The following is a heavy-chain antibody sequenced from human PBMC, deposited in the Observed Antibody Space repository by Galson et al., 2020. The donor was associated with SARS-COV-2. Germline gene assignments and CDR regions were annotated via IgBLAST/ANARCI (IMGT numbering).Heavy chain of an antibody. CDR2: FDPEDGET. V-gene: IGHV1-24*01. CDR1: GYTLTELS. Sequence: GESLKISCKVSGYTLTELSMHWVRQAPGKGLEWMGGFDPEDGETIYAQKFQGRVTMTEDTSTDTAYMELSSLRSEDTAVYYCATGLAVAGTRGNYYYYYGMDVWGQGTTVTVSS. J-gene: IGHJ6*02. CDR3: ATGLAVAGTRGNYYYYYGMDV. D-gene: IGHD6-19*01.